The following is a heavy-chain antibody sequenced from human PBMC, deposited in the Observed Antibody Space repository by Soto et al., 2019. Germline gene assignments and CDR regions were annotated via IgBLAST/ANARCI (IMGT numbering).Heavy chain of an antibody. J-gene: IGHJ6*03. CDR1: GYTFTSYG. Sequence: GASVKVSCKASGYTFTSYGISWVRQAPGQGLEWMGWISAYNGNTNYAQKLQGRVTMTTDTSTSTAYMELRSLRSDDTAVYYCARDYDFWSGYSSDYYYYMDVWGKGTTVTVSS. CDR2: ISAYNGNT. V-gene: IGHV1-18*01. D-gene: IGHD3-3*01. CDR3: ARDYDFWSGYSSDYYYYMDV.